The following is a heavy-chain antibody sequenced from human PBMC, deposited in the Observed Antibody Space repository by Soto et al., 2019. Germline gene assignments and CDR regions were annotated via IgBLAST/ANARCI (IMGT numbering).Heavy chain of an antibody. CDR1: GYTFTSYG. J-gene: IGHJ5*02. D-gene: IGHD2-15*01. CDR2: ISAYNGNT. CDR3: ARDRVGRYCSGGSCYSGSWFDP. V-gene: IGHV1-18*01. Sequence: QVQLVQSGAEVKKPGASVKVACKASGYTFTSYGISWVRQAPGQGLEWMGWISAYNGNTNYAQKLQGRVTMTTDTSTSTAYMELRSLRSDDTAVYYCARDRVGRYCSGGSCYSGSWFDPWGQGTLVTVSS.